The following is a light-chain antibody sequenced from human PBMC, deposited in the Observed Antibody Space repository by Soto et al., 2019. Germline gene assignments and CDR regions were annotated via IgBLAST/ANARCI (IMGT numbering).Light chain of an antibody. Sequence: QSALTQPRSVSGSPGQSVTISCTGTSSDVGGYNYVSWYQQHLGKAPKLMIYDVSKRPSGGPDRFSGSKSGNTASLTISGFQAEDEADYCCCSYAGSSFYVFGTGTKVTVL. J-gene: IGLJ1*01. CDR2: DVS. CDR1: SSDVGGYNY. CDR3: CSYAGSSFYV. V-gene: IGLV2-11*01.